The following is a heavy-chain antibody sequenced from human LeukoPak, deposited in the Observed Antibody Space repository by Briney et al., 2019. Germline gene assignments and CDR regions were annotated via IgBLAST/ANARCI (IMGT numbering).Heavy chain of an antibody. V-gene: IGHV3-23*01. CDR3: AKRSAYGGNWNYFDY. CDR1: GFTFSTYG. Sequence: GGSLRLSCAASGFTFSTYGMSWVRQAPGKGLEWVSAISDTGGGSYYADPVKGRFTISRDNSKNTLYLQMNSLRAEDTAIYYCAKRSAYGGNWNYFDYWGQGAPVTVSS. J-gene: IGHJ4*02. CDR2: ISDTGGGS. D-gene: IGHD4-23*01.